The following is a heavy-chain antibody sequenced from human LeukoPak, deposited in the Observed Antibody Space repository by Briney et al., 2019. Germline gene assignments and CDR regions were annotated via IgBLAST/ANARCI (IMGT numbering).Heavy chain of an antibody. D-gene: IGHD2-2*01. V-gene: IGHV4-31*03. CDR3: ARGSLVPAAILYYYYGMDV. J-gene: IGHJ6*02. Sequence: SQTLSLTCTVSAGSISSSGYYWSWIRHHPGKGLEWIRHIYYSGSTYYNPSLKSRVTISVDTSKNQFSLNLSCVAAADTAVYYCARGSLVPAAILYYYYGMDVWGQGTTVTVSS. CDR2: IYYSGST. CDR1: AGSISSSGYY.